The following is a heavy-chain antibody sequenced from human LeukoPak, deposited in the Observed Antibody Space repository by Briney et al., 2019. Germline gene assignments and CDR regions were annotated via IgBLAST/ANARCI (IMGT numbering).Heavy chain of an antibody. J-gene: IGHJ6*02. V-gene: IGHV3-30*18. D-gene: IGHD3-22*01. Sequence: GGSLRLSCAASGFTFRSYGMHWVRQAPGKGLEWVAVISYDGSNKYYADSVKGRFTISRDNSKNTLYLQMNSLRAEDTAVYYCAKVVDYDSSGYYFRDYYYYGMDVWGQGTTVTVSS. CDR2: ISYDGSNK. CDR3: AKVVDYDSSGYYFRDYYYYGMDV. CDR1: GFTFRSYG.